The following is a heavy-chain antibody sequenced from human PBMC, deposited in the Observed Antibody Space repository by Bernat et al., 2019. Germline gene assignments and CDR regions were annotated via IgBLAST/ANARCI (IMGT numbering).Heavy chain of an antibody. J-gene: IGHJ5*02. CDR1: GGSISSVAYY. CDR3: ARLLNGWFDP. V-gene: IGHV4-31*03. CDR2: IYYSGST. Sequence: QVQLQESGPGLVKPSQTLSLTCTVSGGSISSVAYYWNWIRQHPGRGLEWIGYIYYSGSTYYNPSLKSRVTISVDTSKNQFSLRLSSVTAADTAVYYCARLLNGWFDPWGQGTLVTVSS.